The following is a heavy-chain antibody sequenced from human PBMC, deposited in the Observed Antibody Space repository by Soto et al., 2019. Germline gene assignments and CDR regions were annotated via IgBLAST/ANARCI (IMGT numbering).Heavy chain of an antibody. V-gene: IGHV4-38-2*01. D-gene: IGHD5-18*01. CDR1: GDSISRGYH. J-gene: IGHJ4*02. CDR2: IYHSGTT. Sequence: PSETLSLTCAVSGDSISRGYHWAWIRQPPGKGLEWVASIYHSGTTYYNPSLTSRVTISVDTSKNQFSLKLSSVTAADTAVYYCASAASGYSYGASSYWGQGTLVTVSS. CDR3: ASAASGYSYGASSY.